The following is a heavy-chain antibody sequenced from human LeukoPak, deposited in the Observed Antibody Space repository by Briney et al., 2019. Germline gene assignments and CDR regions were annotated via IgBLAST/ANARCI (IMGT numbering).Heavy chain of an antibody. Sequence: GSLRLSCAASGFTFSSYSMNWVRQAPGKGLEWVSSISSSSSYIYHADSVKGRFTISRDNAKNSLYLQMNSLRAEDTAVYYCARPGYSSGWYGNFDYWGQGTLVTVSS. J-gene: IGHJ4*02. V-gene: IGHV3-21*01. CDR2: ISSSSSYI. CDR3: ARPGYSSGWYGNFDY. CDR1: GFTFSSYS. D-gene: IGHD6-19*01.